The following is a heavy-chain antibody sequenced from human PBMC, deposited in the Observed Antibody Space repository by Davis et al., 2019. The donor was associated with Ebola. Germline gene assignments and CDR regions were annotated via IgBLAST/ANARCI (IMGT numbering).Heavy chain of an antibody. D-gene: IGHD1-26*01. V-gene: IGHV3-23*01. CDR3: AKALGNYYFMDV. J-gene: IGHJ6*03. Sequence: GGSLRLSCAASGFTSSLYAMTWVRQAPGKGLEWVSAITGSGYNTYYADSVTGRFTISRDNAKNSLYLQMHSLTAEDTAVYYCAKALGNYYFMDVWGKGTTVTVSS. CDR1: GFTSSLYA. CDR2: ITGSGYNT.